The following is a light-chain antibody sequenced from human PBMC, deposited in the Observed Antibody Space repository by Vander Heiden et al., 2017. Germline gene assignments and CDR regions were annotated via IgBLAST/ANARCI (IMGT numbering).Light chain of an antibody. CDR3: QQLNSYPREDFT. V-gene: IGKV1-9*01. CDR2: AAS. J-gene: IGKJ3*01. Sequence: IQLTQSPSSLSASVGDRVTITCRASQGISSYLAWYQQKPGKAPKLLIYAASTLQSGVPPRFSGSGSGTDFTLTISSLQPEDFATYYCQQLNSYPREDFTFGPGTKVEIK. CDR1: QGISSY.